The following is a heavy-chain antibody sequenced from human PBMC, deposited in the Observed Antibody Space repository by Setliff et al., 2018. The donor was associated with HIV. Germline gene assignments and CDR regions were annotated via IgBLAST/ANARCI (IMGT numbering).Heavy chain of an antibody. J-gene: IGHJ3*01. Sequence: SETLSLTCVVSGDSIRNGGYSWTWIRQPPGKGLEWIGFIYHSGSSFYNPSLKSRVTISRDRFANQFSLILTSVTAAETGVYYCARVVETTYISGFGAFDVW. V-gene: IGHV4-30-2*01. CDR1: GDSIRNGGYS. CDR3: ARVVETTYISGFGAFDV. CDR2: IYHSGSS. D-gene: IGHD4-4*01.